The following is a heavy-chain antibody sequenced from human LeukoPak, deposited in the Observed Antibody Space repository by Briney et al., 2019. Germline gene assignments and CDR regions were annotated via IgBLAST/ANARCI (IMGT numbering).Heavy chain of an antibody. V-gene: IGHV1-24*01. CDR3: ATLPPPTTVTTPFLFDY. J-gene: IGHJ4*02. CDR2: FDPEDGET. Sequence: GASVKVSCKVSGYTLTELSMHWVRQAPGKGLEWMGGFDPEDGETIYAQKFQGRVTMTEDTSTDTAYMELSSLRSVDTAVYYCATLPPPTTVTTPFLFDYWGQGTLVTVSS. CDR1: GYTLTELS. D-gene: IGHD4-17*01.